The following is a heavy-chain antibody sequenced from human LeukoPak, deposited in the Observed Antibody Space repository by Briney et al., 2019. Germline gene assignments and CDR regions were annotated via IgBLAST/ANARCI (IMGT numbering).Heavy chain of an antibody. J-gene: IGHJ4*02. Sequence: SQTLSLTCTVSGGSLSSGDYYWSWIRQPPGTGLEWIGYIYYSGSTYYNPSLKSRVTISVDTSKNQFSLKLSSVTAADTAVYYCASYCGGDCYLGWGQGTLVTVSS. CDR3: ASYCGGDCYLG. D-gene: IGHD2-21*02. CDR1: GGSLSSGDYY. V-gene: IGHV4-30-4*01. CDR2: IYYSGST.